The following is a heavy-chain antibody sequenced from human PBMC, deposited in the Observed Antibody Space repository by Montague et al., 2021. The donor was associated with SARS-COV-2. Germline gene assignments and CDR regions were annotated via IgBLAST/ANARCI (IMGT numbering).Heavy chain of an antibody. Sequence: SLRLSLAASGFTFSSYEMNWVRQAPGKGLEWVSYISSSGSNIDYADSVKGRFTISRDNAKNSLYLQMNSLRAEDTAVYYCARVYGGDDVIGNYFDYWGQGTLVTVSS. V-gene: IGHV3-48*03. CDR3: ARVYGGDDVIGNYFDY. CDR1: GFTFSSYE. D-gene: IGHD2-21*01. CDR2: ISSSGSNI. J-gene: IGHJ4*02.